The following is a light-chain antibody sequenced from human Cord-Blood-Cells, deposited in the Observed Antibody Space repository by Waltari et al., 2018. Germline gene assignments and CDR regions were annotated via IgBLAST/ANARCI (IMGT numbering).Light chain of an antibody. Sequence: DIQVTHSPSSLSAVVVDRVAITCRASRNIISYLNWYQQKPGKAPKLLIYAVSSLESGVPSRFSGSGSGTDFTLTISSVEAEDFAAYYCMQGTNRPYTFGEGTKVEIK. CDR1: RNIISY. CDR2: AVS. J-gene: IGKJ4*01. V-gene: IGKV1-39*01. CDR3: MQGTNRPYT.